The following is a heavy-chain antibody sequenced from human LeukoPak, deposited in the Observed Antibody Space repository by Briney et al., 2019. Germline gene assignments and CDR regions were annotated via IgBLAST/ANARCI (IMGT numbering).Heavy chain of an antibody. CDR2: ISSTSSAI. D-gene: IGHD4-23*01. V-gene: IGHV3-48*04. CDR3: ASLGGAYGGKLDY. J-gene: IGHJ4*02. Sequence: SSETLSLTCTVSRGSIDSPHWWTWVRQPPGKGLEWVSHISSTSSAIYYADSVKGRFTISRDNAKNSLYLQMNSLRAEDTAVYYCASLGGAYGGKLDYWGQGTLVTVSS. CDR1: RGSIDSPHW.